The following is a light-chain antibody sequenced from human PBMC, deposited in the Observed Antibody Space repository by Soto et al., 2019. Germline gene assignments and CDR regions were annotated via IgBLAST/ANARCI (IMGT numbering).Light chain of an antibody. CDR1: QDISNY. V-gene: IGKV1-33*01. Sequence: DIQMTQSPFSLSAFVGDRVTITFQASQDISNYLNWYQQKLGKAPKLLIYDASNLETGVPSRFSGSGSGTDFTFTISSLQPEDIATYYCQQYSHLITFGQGTRLEIK. CDR2: DAS. CDR3: QQYSHLIT. J-gene: IGKJ5*01.